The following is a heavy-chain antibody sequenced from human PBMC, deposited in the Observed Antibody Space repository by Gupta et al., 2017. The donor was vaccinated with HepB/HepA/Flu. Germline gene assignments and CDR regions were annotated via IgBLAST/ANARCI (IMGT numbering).Heavy chain of an antibody. CDR2: ITSSTSTI. CDR3: ATGSSAKQLGYYFDY. CDR1: GLTFRSHR. Sequence: ESGGGLVQPEGPIRPSCAAAGLTFRSHRMISVRQAPGKGLEWVSHITSSTSTIYYADSVKGRFTISRDNAKNSLYLQMNSLRDEYTAVYYCATGSSAKQLGYYFDYWGQGPLVTVSS. V-gene: IGHV3-48*02. D-gene: IGHD6-13*01. J-gene: IGHJ4*02.